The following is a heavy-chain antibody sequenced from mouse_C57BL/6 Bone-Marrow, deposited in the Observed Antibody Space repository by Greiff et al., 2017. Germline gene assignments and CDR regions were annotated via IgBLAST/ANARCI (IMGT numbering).Heavy chain of an antibody. CDR2: ISSKSNNYAT. V-gene: IGHV10-1*01. CDR3: VLGGGFAY. J-gene: IGHJ3*01. Sequence: EVKLMESGGGLVQPKGSLKLSCAASGFSFTTYAMNWVRQAPGKGLEWVARISSKSNNYATYYADSVKDRFTISRDDSESMLYLQMNNLKTEDAAMYCCVLGGGFAYWGKGTLVTVSA. CDR1: GFSFTTYA. D-gene: IGHD4-1*01.